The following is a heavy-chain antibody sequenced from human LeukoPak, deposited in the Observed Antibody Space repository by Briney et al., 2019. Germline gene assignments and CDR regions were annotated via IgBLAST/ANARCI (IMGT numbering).Heavy chain of an antibody. CDR3: ARGTVTAPDY. V-gene: IGHV3-74*01. CDR2: INSDGSST. Sequence: PGGSLRLSCAASGFTFSSYWMHWVRQAPGKGLVWVSRINSDGSSTTYADSVKGRFTISRDNSKNTLYLQMNRLRPEDTAVYYCARGTVTAPDYWGQGTLVTVSS. D-gene: IGHD2-21*02. CDR1: GFTFSSYW. J-gene: IGHJ4*02.